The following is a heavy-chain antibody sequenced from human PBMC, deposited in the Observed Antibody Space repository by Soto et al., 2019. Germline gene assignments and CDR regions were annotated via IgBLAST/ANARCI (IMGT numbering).Heavy chain of an antibody. Sequence: EVQLVETGGGVIQPGGSLRLSCAASGFTVSNTYMTWVRPPPGKGLECVSVIYTAGGTNYADSVKGRFIISRDNSKNTLYLQMNSLRAEDTAVYYCARALPAANGGFDPWGQGTLVTVSS. CDR2: IYTAGGT. D-gene: IGHD2-2*01. CDR3: ARALPAANGGFDP. CDR1: GFTVSNTY. V-gene: IGHV3-53*02. J-gene: IGHJ5*02.